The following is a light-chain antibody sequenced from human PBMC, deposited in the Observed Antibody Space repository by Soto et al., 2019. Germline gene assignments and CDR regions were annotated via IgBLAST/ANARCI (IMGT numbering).Light chain of an antibody. CDR1: QSVSSSY. V-gene: IGKV3-20*01. CDR3: QQYGLPPHS. Sequence: EIVLTQSPGTLSLSPGERATLSCRASQSVSSSYLAWYQHKPGQAPRLLIYGASNRATGIPDRFSGSGSGTDFTLTISSLEPEDFAVYYCQQYGLPPHSFGQGTRVEIK. CDR2: GAS. J-gene: IGKJ2*01.